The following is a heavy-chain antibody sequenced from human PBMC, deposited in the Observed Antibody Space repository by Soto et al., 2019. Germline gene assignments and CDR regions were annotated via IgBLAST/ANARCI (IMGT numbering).Heavy chain of an antibody. Sequence: QVQLVQSGAEVKKPGSSVKVSCKASGGTFSSYAISWVRQAPGQGLEWMGGIIPIFGTANYAQKFQGRVTITADESTSTAYMELSSLRAEDTAVYYCARAGYSSGWSYYYYGMDVWGQGTTVTVSS. CDR3: ARAGYSSGWSYYYYGMDV. CDR2: IIPIFGTA. D-gene: IGHD6-19*01. CDR1: GGTFSSYA. V-gene: IGHV1-69*01. J-gene: IGHJ6*02.